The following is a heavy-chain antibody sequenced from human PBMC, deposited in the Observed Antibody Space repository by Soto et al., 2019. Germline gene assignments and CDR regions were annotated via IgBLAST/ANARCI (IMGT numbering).Heavy chain of an antibody. CDR2: INHSGST. Sequence: SATLSLTCAVYGVSFIGYYWSWIRQPPGKGLEWIGEINHSGSTNYNPSLKSRVTISVDTSKNQFSLKLSSVTAADTAVYYCARGPSVLFDPWLQGTRLTVS. J-gene: IGHJ5*02. CDR1: GVSFIGYY. CDR3: ARGPSVLFDP. D-gene: IGHD4-17*01. V-gene: IGHV4-34*01.